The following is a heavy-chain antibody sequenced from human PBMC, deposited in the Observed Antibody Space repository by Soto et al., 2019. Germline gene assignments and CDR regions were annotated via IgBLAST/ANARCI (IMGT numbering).Heavy chain of an antibody. J-gene: IGHJ6*02. CDR2: ISYDGSNK. D-gene: IGHD6-13*01. CDR1: GFTFSSYA. CDR3: ARARSSSWYVGYYYYGMDV. Sequence: GGSLRLSCAASGFTFSSYAMHWVRQAPGKGLEWVAVISYDGSNKYYADSVKGRFTISRDNSKNKLYLQMNSLRAEDTAVYYCARARSSSWYVGYYYYGMDVWGQGTTGTVSS. V-gene: IGHV3-30-3*01.